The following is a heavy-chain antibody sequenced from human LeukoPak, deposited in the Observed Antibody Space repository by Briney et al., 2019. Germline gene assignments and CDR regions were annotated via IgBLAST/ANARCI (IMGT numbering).Heavy chain of an antibody. J-gene: IGHJ5*02. V-gene: IGHV1-3*01. CDR1: GYTFTIYA. CDR2: INAGNGNT. CDR3: ARSLSGYCSSTSCYPVDNWFDP. Sequence: ASVTVSCKASGYTFTIYAMHWVRQAPGQRLEWMGWINAGNGNTKYSQKFQGRVTITRDTSASTAYMEPSSLRSEDTAVYYCARSLSGYCSSTSCYPVDNWFDPWGQGTLVTVSS. D-gene: IGHD2-2*01.